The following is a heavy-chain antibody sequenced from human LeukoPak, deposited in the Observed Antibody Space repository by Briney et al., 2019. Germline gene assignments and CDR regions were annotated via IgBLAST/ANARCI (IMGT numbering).Heavy chain of an antibody. CDR3: AKDKYSPNVNNWFDP. V-gene: IGHV3-23*01. CDR2: ISGSGGST. D-gene: IGHD5-18*01. J-gene: IGHJ5*02. Sequence: PGGSLRLSCVASGFTFSSYAMSWVRQAPGKGLEWVSAISGSGGSTYYADSVKGRFTISRDNSKNTLYLQMNSLGAEDTAVYYCAKDKYSPNVNNWFDPWGQGTLVTVSS. CDR1: GFTFSSYA.